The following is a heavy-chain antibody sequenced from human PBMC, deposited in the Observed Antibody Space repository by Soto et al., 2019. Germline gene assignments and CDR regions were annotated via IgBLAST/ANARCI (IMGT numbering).Heavy chain of an antibody. CDR2: INPSGGST. J-gene: IGHJ5*02. D-gene: IGHD5-18*01. V-gene: IGHV1-46*03. CDR3: ARVYPSDTRYGYVGNNWFEP. Sequence: ASVKVSCKAIGYGFTSYYMHWVQQAPGQGLEWMGIINPSGGSTSYAQKFQGRVTMTRDTSTSTVYMELSSLRSEDTAVYYCARVYPSDTRYGYVGNNWFEPWGQGTLVTVSS. CDR1: GYGFTSYY.